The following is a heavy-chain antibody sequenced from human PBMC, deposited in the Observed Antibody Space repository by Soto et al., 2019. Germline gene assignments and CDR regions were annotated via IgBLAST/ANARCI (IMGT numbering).Heavy chain of an antibody. D-gene: IGHD6-19*01. J-gene: IGHJ4*02. CDR2: ISAYNGNT. Sequence: SVKVSCKASGYTFTSYGISWVRQAPGQGLEWMGWISAYNGNTNYAQKLQGRVTMTTDTSTSTAYMELRSLRSDDTAVYYCARDGVIAVAGPRCDYWGQGTLVTVSS. V-gene: IGHV1-18*01. CDR3: ARDGVIAVAGPRCDY. CDR1: GYTFTSYG.